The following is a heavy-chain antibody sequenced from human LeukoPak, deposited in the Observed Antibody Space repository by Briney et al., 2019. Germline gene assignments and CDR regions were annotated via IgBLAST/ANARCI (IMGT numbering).Heavy chain of an antibody. CDR3: ARAKGIAGYCSGGSCPPAWFDP. J-gene: IGHJ5*02. Sequence: GGSLRPSCAASGFTFSSYSMNWVRQAPGKGLEWVSSISSSSSYIYYADSVKGRFTISRDNAKNSLYLQMNSLRAEDTAVYYCARAKGIAGYCSGGSCPPAWFDPWGQGTLVTVSS. V-gene: IGHV3-21*04. CDR1: GFTFSSYS. D-gene: IGHD2-15*01. CDR2: ISSSSSYI.